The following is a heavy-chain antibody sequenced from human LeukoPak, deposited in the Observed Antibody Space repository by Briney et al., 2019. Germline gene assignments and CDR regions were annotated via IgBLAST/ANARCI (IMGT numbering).Heavy chain of an antibody. CDR1: GGSISSYY. Sequence: PSETLSLTCTVSGGSISSYYWSWIRQPPGKGLEWIGYIYYSGSTNYNPSLKSRVTISVDTSKNQISLKLSSVTAADTAVYYCARHRRGEGPYFDYWGQGTLVTVSS. D-gene: IGHD2-21*01. V-gene: IGHV4-59*08. J-gene: IGHJ4*02. CDR3: ARHRRGEGPYFDY. CDR2: IYYSGST.